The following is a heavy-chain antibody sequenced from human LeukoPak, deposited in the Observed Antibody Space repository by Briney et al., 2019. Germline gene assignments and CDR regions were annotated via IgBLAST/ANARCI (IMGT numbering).Heavy chain of an antibody. CDR2: IYHSGST. V-gene: IGHV4-4*02. D-gene: IGHD3-9*01. CDR1: GGSISSSNW. Sequence: SETLSLTCAVSGGSISSSNWWSWVRQRPGKGLEWIGEIYHSGSTNYNPSLKSRVTISVDKSKNQFSLKLSSVTAADTAVYYCATTPVLRYFDWFGGDYYYYYMDVWGKGTTVTISS. J-gene: IGHJ6*03. CDR3: ATTPVLRYFDWFGGDYYYYYMDV.